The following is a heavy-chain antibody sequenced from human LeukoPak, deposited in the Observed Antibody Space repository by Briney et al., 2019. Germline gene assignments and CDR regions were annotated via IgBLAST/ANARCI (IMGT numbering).Heavy chain of an antibody. J-gene: IGHJ4*02. CDR3: AREGSAGHLDY. CDR2: IYYSGST. CDR1: GGSISSGGYY. D-gene: IGHD2-15*01. V-gene: IGHV4-31*03. Sequence: PSETLSLTCTVSGGSISSGGYYWSWIRQHPEKGLEWIGYIYYSGSTYYNPSLKSRVTISVDTSKNQFSLKLSSVTAADTAVYYCAREGSAGHLDYWGQGTLVTVSS.